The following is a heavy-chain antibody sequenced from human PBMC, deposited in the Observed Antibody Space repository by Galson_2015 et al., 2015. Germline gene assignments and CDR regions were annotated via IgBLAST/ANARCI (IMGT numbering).Heavy chain of an antibody. D-gene: IGHD6-13*01. Sequence: ALILGGEAYGVTCSSNGMHWVGQGAGNGEEGVAVRWYDGSNKYYIDSVKGRFTMSRDNSKKALYLQMNSLRAEETAVDYCARDESMSAAGTDYWGQRALVTVSS. J-gene: IGHJ4*02. CDR1: GVTCSSNG. CDR2: RWYDGSNK. CDR3: ARDESMSAAGTDY. V-gene: IGHV3-33*01.